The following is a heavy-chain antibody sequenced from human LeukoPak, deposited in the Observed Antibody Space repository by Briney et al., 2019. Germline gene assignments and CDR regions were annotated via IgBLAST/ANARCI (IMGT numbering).Heavy chain of an antibody. V-gene: IGHV1-69*04. CDR2: IIPILGIA. CDR3: ARVGYSSSWFRYFDY. D-gene: IGHD6-13*01. CDR1: GGTFSSYA. J-gene: IGHJ4*02. Sequence: SVKVSCKASGGTFSSYAISWVRQAPGQGLEWMGRIIPILGIANYAQKFQGRVTITADKSTNTAYMELSSLRSEDTAVYYCARVGYSSSWFRYFDYWGQGTLVTVSS.